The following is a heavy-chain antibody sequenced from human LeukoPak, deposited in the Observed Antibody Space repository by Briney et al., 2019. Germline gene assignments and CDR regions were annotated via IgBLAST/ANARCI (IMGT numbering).Heavy chain of an antibody. CDR3: ARVGNYYDSSGYYYYYYGMVV. CDR2: IYPGDSDT. CDR1: GYSFTSYW. V-gene: IGHV5-51*04. Sequence: GESLKISCKGSGYSFTSYWIGWVRQMPGKGLDWMGIIYPGDSDTRYSPSFQGQVTISADKPISTAYLQWSSLKASDTAMYYCARVGNYYDSSGYYYYYYGMVVWGQGTTVTVSS. D-gene: IGHD3-22*01. J-gene: IGHJ6*02.